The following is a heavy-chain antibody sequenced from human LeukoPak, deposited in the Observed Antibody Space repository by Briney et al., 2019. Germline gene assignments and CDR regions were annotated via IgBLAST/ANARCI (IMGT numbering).Heavy chain of an antibody. CDR2: ISSTSSSYI. Sequence: PGGSLRLSCAASGFTFLSYNMNWVRQAPGEGLEWVSSISSTSSSYIYYADSVKGRFTISRDNAKNSLYLQMNSLRAEDTAVYYCATQRERYCSGGSCYPFDYWGQGTLVTVSS. CDR1: GFTFLSYN. D-gene: IGHD2-15*01. CDR3: ATQRERYCSGGSCYPFDY. V-gene: IGHV3-21*04. J-gene: IGHJ4*02.